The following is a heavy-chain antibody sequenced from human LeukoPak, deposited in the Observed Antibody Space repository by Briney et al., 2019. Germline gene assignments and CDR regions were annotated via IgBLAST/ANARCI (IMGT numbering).Heavy chain of an antibody. D-gene: IGHD4-17*01. CDR2: IKKDGSEK. CDR3: ARLIMTPVN. V-gene: IGHV3-7*01. J-gene: IGHJ4*02. CDR1: GFTFSTYW. Sequence: PGGSLRLSCAASGFTFSTYWMSLVRQAPGKGLEWVGNIKKDGSEKYYVDSVKGRFTISRDNAKNSLYLQMNSLRAEDTAVYYCARLIMTPVNWGQGTLVTVSS.